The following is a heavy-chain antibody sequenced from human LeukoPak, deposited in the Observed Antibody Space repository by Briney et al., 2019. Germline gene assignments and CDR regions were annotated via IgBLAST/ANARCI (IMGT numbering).Heavy chain of an antibody. J-gene: IGHJ4*02. V-gene: IGHV4-59*08. CDR3: ARRPSRLVLDW. CDR2: ISGSGGT. Sequence: PSETLSLTCSVSGGSVSSYYWSWIRQPPGKGLEWIGYISGSGGTNYNPSLKGRVTISMDTSRNQFSLKMTSVTAADTAVYYCARRPSRLVLDWWGQGTLVTVSS. CDR1: GGSVSSYY.